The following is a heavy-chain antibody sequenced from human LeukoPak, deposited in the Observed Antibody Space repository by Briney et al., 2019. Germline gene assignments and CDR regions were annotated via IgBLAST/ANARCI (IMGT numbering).Heavy chain of an antibody. Sequence: PGRSLRLSCAASGFTFSNYGMHWVRQAPGKGLEWVALIWYDGSNKYYADSVKGRFTISRDNSKNTLYLQMNSLRAEDTAAYYCAKGGYCSSSSCYYGWFEPWGQGTLVTVSS. CDR1: GFTFSNYG. CDR2: IWYDGSNK. J-gene: IGHJ5*02. CDR3: AKGGYCSSSSCYYGWFEP. V-gene: IGHV3-33*06. D-gene: IGHD2-2*01.